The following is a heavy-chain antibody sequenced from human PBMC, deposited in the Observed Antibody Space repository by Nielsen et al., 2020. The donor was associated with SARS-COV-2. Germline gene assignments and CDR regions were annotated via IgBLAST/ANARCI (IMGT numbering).Heavy chain of an antibody. J-gene: IGHJ5*02. V-gene: IGHV5-51*01. CDR2: IYPGDSDT. D-gene: IGHD6-6*01. Sequence: KVSCKGSGYSFTSYWIGWVRQMPGKGLEWMGIIYPGDSDTRYSPSFQGQVTISADKSISTAYLQWSSLKASDTAMYYCARQLQYSSSPGWFDPWGQGTLVTVSS. CDR1: GYSFTSYW. CDR3: ARQLQYSSSPGWFDP.